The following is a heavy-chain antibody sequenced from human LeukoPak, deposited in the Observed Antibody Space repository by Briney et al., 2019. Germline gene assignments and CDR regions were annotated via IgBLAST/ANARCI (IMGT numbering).Heavy chain of an antibody. CDR2: ISAYNGNT. CDR3: ARGAAYDSSADDAFDI. CDR1: GYTFTSYG. J-gene: IGHJ3*02. Sequence: ASVKVSCKASGYTFTSYGISWVRQAPGQGLEWVGWISAYNGNTNYAQKLQGRVTMTTDTSTSTAYMEVRSLRSDDTAVYYCARGAAYDSSADDAFDIWGQGTMVTVSS. D-gene: IGHD3-22*01. V-gene: IGHV1-18*01.